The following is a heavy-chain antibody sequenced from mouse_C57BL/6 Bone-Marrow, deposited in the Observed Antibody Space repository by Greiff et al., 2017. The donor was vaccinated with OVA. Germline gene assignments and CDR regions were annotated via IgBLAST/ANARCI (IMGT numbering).Heavy chain of an antibody. J-gene: IGHJ2*01. Sequence: QVHVKQPGAELVMPGASVKLSCKASGYTFTSYWMHWVKQRPGQGLEWIGEIDPSDSYTNYNQKFKGKSTLTVDKSSSTAYMQLSSLTSEDSAVYYCAREGFITTVVAPFDYWGQGTTLTVSS. V-gene: IGHV1-69*01. D-gene: IGHD1-1*01. CDR3: AREGFITTVVAPFDY. CDR2: IDPSDSYT. CDR1: GYTFTSYW.